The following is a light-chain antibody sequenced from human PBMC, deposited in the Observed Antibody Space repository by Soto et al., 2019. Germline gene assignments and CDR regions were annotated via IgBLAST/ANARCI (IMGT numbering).Light chain of an antibody. CDR3: QQYNDWPLT. CDR1: QSVSSN. J-gene: IGKJ4*01. V-gene: IGKV3-15*01. CDR2: GAS. Sequence: EIVMTQSPATLSVSPGERATLSCRASQSVSSNLAWYKQKPGQAPRLLIYGASTRATGLPDRISGSGSGTEFTLTISSLQSEDVALDYCQQYNDWPLTFGGGTKVEIK.